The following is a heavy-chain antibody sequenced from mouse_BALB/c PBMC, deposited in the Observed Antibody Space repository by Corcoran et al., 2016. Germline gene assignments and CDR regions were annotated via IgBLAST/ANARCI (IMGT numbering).Heavy chain of an antibody. J-gene: IGHJ2*01. D-gene: IGHD2-14*01. CDR1: GYTFTSYV. V-gene: IGHV1S136*01. CDR3: ARTNRSGYFDY. Sequence: EVQLQQSGPELVKPGASVKMSCKASGYTFTSYVMHWVKQKPGQGLEWIRYINPYNDGTKYNEKFKGQATLTSDKSSRTPYMELSSLTSEDAAVYYCARTNRSGYFDYWGQGTTLTVSS. CDR2: INPYNDGT.